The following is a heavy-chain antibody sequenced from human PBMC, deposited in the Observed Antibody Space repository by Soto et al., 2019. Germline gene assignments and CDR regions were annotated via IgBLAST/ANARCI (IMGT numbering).Heavy chain of an antibody. J-gene: IGHJ5*02. V-gene: IGHV3-48*02. CDR2: ISSSSSTI. D-gene: IGHD1-26*01. CDR3: AREGGNLNGFDP. Sequence: EVQLVESGGGLVQPGGSLRLSCAASGFTFSSYSMNWVRQAPGKGLEWVSYISSSSSTIYYADSVKGRFTISRDNAKNALYLQRNSLRDEDTAVYDCAREGGNLNGFDPWGQGTLVTVSS. CDR1: GFTFSSYS.